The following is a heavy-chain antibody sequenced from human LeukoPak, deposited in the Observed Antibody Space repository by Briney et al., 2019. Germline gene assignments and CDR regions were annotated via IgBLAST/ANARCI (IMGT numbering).Heavy chain of an antibody. D-gene: IGHD6-25*01. CDR1: GFTFSSYA. Sequence: GGSLRVFCAASGFTFSSYAMHWVRQAPGKGLEWVALISYNGRNKYYADSVKGRFTISRDNSKNTLYLQMNSLRGEDTAVYYCAREAEALDYWGQGTLVTVSS. CDR3: AREAEALDY. CDR2: ISYNGRNK. J-gene: IGHJ4*02. V-gene: IGHV3-30*04.